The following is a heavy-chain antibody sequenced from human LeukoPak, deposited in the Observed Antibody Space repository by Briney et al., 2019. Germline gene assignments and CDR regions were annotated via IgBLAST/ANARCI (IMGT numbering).Heavy chain of an antibody. D-gene: IGHD2-2*01. CDR1: GFTFSSYW. Sequence: GGSLRLSCAASGFTFSSYWMSWVRQAPGKGLEWVANIKQDGSEKYYVNSVRGRFSISRDNAKNSLYLQMNSLRAEDTAVYYCAREHCSSSSCHLDYWGQGTLVTVSS. V-gene: IGHV3-7*01. CDR2: IKQDGSEK. CDR3: AREHCSSSSCHLDY. J-gene: IGHJ4*02.